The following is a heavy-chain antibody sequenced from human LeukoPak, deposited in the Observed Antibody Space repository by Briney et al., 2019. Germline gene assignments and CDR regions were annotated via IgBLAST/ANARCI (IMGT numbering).Heavy chain of an antibody. CDR1: GYSFTNYW. J-gene: IGHJ4*02. CDR3: ARRHSGSCYPEYFDY. V-gene: IGHV5-51*01. CDR2: IWPGDSDT. D-gene: IGHD1-26*01. Sequence: GESLKISWKGSGYSFTNYWIGWVRQMPGKGLEWMGIIWPGDSDTRYSPSFQGQVTISADKSNSIVYLQWSSLKASDTAMYYCARRHSGSCYPEYFDYWGQGTLVTVSS.